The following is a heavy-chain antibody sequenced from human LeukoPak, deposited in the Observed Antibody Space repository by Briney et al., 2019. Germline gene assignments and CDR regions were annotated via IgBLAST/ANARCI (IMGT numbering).Heavy chain of an antibody. CDR3: ARDRGYCSGTSCRPKYYFDY. V-gene: IGHV1-2*06. D-gene: IGHD2-2*01. CDR1: GYTFTGYY. J-gene: IGHJ4*02. Sequence: ASVKVSCKASGYTFTGYYMHWVRQAPGQGLEWMGRINPNSGGTNYAQKFQGRVTMTRDTSISTAYMELSRLRSDGTAVYYCARDRGYCSGTSCRPKYYFDYWGQGTLVTVSS. CDR2: INPNSGGT.